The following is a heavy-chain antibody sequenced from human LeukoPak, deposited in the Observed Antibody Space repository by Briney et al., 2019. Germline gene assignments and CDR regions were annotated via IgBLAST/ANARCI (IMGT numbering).Heavy chain of an antibody. Sequence: GSLRLSFAASGFPFNNYGMHWVRQAPGKGLEWVAVIWYDGGNKEYADSVKGRFTISRDNSKYTLYLQMHSLSPEDTAVYHCARDYYDSSGYRIFDSWGQGTRVTVAS. CDR3: ARDYYDSSGYRIFDS. J-gene: IGHJ4*02. D-gene: IGHD3-22*01. V-gene: IGHV3-33*01. CDR2: IWYDGGNK. CDR1: GFPFNNYG.